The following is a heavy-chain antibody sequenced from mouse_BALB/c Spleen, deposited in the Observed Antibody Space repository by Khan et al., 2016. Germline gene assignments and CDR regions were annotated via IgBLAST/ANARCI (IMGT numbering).Heavy chain of an antibody. CDR2: IFPGTGTT. V-gene: IGHV1S132*01. CDR1: GYTFTSYW. CDR3: ARGGLRRDYYAMDY. D-gene: IGHD2-4*01. Sequence: LQQSGAELVKPGASVKLSCKTSGYTFTSYWIQWVKQRPGQGLGWIGEIFPGTGTTYYNEKFKGKATLTIDTSSSTVYMQLSSLTSEDSAVYFCARGGLRRDYYAMDYWGQGTSVTVSS. J-gene: IGHJ4*01.